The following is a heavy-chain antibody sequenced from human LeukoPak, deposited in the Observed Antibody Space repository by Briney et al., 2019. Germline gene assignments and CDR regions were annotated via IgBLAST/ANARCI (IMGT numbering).Heavy chain of an antibody. CDR1: GFTFSSYA. CDR3: ARDKIAVAGGNSDFDY. CDR2: ISYDGGNK. D-gene: IGHD6-19*01. V-gene: IGHV3-30*04. J-gene: IGHJ4*02. Sequence: GGSLRLSCAASGFTFSSYAMHWVRQAPGKGLEWVTLISYDGGNKYYADSVKGRFTISRDNSKNTPYLQMNSLRAEDTAVYYCARDKIAVAGGNSDFDYWGQGTQVTVSS.